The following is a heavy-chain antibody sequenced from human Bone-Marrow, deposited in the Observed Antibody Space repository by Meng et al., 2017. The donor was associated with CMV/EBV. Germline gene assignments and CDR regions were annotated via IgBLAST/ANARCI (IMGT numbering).Heavy chain of an antibody. CDR2: IYYSGST. CDR1: GGSISSSSYY. V-gene: IGHV4-39*07. CDR3: ARVGYYYGMDV. J-gene: IGHJ6*02. Sequence: GSLRLSCTVSGGSISSSSYYWGWIRQPPGKGLEWIGSIYYSGSTYYNPSLKSRVTISVDTSKNQFSLKLSSVTPADTAVYYCARVGYYYGMDVWGQGTTVTVSS.